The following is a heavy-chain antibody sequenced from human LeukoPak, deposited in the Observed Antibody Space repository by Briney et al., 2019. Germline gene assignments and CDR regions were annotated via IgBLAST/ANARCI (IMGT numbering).Heavy chain of an antibody. D-gene: IGHD6-19*01. CDR3: AKGGYSSGWYFDY. CDR1: GFTFSSYG. J-gene: IGHJ4*02. V-gene: IGHV3-30*18. CDR2: ISYDGSNK. Sequence: GGSLRLSCAASGFTFSSYGMHWVRQAPGKGLEWVAVISYDGSNKYYADSVKGRFTISRDNSKNTLYLQMNSPRAEDTAAYYCAKGGYSSGWYFDYWGQGTLVTVSS.